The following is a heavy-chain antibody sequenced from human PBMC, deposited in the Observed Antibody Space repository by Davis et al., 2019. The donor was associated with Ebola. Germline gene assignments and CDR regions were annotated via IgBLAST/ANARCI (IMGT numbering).Heavy chain of an antibody. CDR2: IYHSGST. J-gene: IGHJ6*02. Sequence: GSLRLSCAASGFTFSSHTMNWVRQPPGKGLEWIGEIYHSGSTNYNPSLKSRVTISVDKSKNQFSLKLSSVTAADTAVYYCARHRHYGMDVWGQGTTVTVSS. V-gene: IGHV4-4*02. CDR1: GFTFSSHTM. CDR3: ARHRHYGMDV.